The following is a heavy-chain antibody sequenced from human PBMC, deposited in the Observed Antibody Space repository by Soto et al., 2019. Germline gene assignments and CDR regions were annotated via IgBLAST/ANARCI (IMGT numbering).Heavy chain of an antibody. J-gene: IGHJ5*02. V-gene: IGHV4-61*01. CDR1: GGSVRSESYY. CDR2: IHYGGSS. CDR3: ARSLNT. Sequence: PSETLSLTCTVSGGSVRSESYYWSWFRQPPGKALEWIGYIHYGGSSDYNPSLKTRVTISVDTSKNQFSLKLSSVTAADTAVYYCARSLNTWGQGTLVTVSS.